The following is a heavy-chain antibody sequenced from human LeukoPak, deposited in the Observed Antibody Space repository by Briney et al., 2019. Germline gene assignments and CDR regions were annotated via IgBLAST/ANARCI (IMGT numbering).Heavy chain of an antibody. CDR3: ARDGGIAAAGTNY. CDR2: IIPILGIA. D-gene: IGHD6-13*01. J-gene: IGHJ4*02. CDR1: GYTFTSYG. V-gene: IGHV1-69*04. Sequence: GASVTVSCKASGYTFTSYGISWVRQAPGQGLEWMGRIIPILGIANYAQKFQGRVTITADKSTSTAYMELSSLRSEDTAVYYCARDGGIAAAGTNYWGQGAWSPSPQ.